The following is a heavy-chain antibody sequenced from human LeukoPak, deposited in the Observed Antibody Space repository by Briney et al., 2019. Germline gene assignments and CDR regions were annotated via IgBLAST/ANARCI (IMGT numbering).Heavy chain of an antibody. CDR3: ARGRRDIVVVVAAPDWFDP. V-gene: IGHV4-34*01. D-gene: IGHD2-15*01. J-gene: IGHJ5*02. CDR2: INHSGST. CDR1: GGSFSGYY. Sequence: SETLSLTCAVYGGSFSGYYWSWIRHPPGKGLEWIGEINHSGSTNYNPSLKSRVTISVDTSKNQFSLKLSSVTAADTAVYYCARGRRDIVVVVAAPDWFDPWGQGTLVTVSS.